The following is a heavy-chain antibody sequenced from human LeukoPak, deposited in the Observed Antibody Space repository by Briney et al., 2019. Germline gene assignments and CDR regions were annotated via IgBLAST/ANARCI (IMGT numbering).Heavy chain of an antibody. D-gene: IGHD2-2*01. CDR1: GFTVSSKY. J-gene: IGHJ5*02. V-gene: IGHV3-66*01. Sequence: GGSLRLSCAASGFTVSSKYMSWVRQAPGKGLEWVSVIFSGDDTYYADSVKGRFTISRGSSENTLYLQMNSLRAEDTAVYYCARDLGGGYCSSKNCYGWFDPWGQGTLVTVSS. CDR2: IFSGDDT. CDR3: ARDLGGGYCSSKNCYGWFDP.